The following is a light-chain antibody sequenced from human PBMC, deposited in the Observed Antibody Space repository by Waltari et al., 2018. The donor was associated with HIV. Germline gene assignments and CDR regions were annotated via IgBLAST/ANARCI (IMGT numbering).Light chain of an antibody. CDR2: SGS. J-gene: IGKJ1*01. CDR3: MQALQTPRT. V-gene: IGKV2-28*01. Sequence: ILMTQSPLSLPVTPGEPASISCRSSQSLLHSDGYNSLDWYLQKPGQSPQLLIYSGSNRASGVPDRFSGSGSGTDFTLKISRVEAEDVGVYYCMQALQTPRTFGQGTKVESK. CDR1: QSLLHSDGYNS.